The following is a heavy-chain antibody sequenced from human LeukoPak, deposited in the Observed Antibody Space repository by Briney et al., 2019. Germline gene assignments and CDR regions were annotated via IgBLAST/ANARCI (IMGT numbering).Heavy chain of an antibody. V-gene: IGHV4-61*02. J-gene: IGHJ3*02. CDR2: IYTSGST. Sequence: SETLSLTCTVSGGSISSGGYYWSWIRQPAGKGLEWIGRIYTSGSTNYNPSLKSRVTISVDTSKNQFSLKLSSVTAADTAVYYCARDSRGYYYDSSGPDAFDIWGQGTMVTVSS. CDR1: GGSISSGGYY. CDR3: ARDSRGYYYDSSGPDAFDI. D-gene: IGHD3-22*01.